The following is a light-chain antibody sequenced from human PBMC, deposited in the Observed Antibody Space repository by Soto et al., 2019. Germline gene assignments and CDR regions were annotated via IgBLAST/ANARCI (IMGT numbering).Light chain of an antibody. CDR1: KLGNKY. V-gene: IGLV3-1*01. CDR3: QAWDSSTVV. CDR2: QDS. J-gene: IGLJ2*01. Sequence: SYELTQPPSVSVPPGQTASITCSGDKLGNKYACWYQQKPGQSPVLVIYQDSKRPSGIPERFSGSNSGNTATLTISGTQAMDEADYYCQAWDSSTVVSGGGTKLTVL.